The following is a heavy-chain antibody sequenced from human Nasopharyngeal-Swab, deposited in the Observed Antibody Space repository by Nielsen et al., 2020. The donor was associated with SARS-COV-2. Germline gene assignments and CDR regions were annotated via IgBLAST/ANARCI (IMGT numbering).Heavy chain of an antibody. CDR3: TSGWFDP. CDR1: GFPFSPYG. V-gene: IGHV3-48*04. J-gene: IGHJ5*02. Sequence: GGSLILSCVASGFPFSPYGMNWARQAPGKGLEWLSYIGTSSSTSYYADSVKGRFTISRDTAKNSLYLQMNSLRAEDTAVYYCTSGWFDPWGQGTLVTVSS. CDR2: IGTSSSTS.